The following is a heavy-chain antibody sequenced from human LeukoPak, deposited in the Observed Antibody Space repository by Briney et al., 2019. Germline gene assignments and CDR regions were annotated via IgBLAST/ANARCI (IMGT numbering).Heavy chain of an antibody. CDR2: FDPGDGET. D-gene: IGHD2-2*01. V-gene: IGHV1-24*01. CDR3: ATGPPVPLGYCSSTSCINWFDP. J-gene: IGHJ5*02. Sequence: ASVKVSCKVSGYTLTELSMHWVRQAPGKGLEWMGGFDPGDGETIYAQKFQGRVTMTEDTSTDTAYMELSSLRSEDTAVYYCATGPPVPLGYCSSTSCINWFDPWGQGTLVTVSS. CDR1: GYTLTELS.